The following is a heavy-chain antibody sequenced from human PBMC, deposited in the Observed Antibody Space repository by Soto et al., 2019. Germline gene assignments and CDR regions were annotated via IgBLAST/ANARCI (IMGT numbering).Heavy chain of an antibody. CDR1: GDSISSGGYY. V-gene: IGHV4-31*03. CDR3: ARVKGGTTRRAFDS. D-gene: IGHD1-7*01. CDR2: IYDNGGA. Sequence: QVQLQESGPGLVKPSQTLSITCTFSGDSISSGGYYWSWIRQHPGKVLEWIGYIYDNGGAYYSPSLKGRVVISVDRSENQFSLRLSSVTAADTAVYYCARVKGGTTRRAFDSWGQGTLVTVSS. J-gene: IGHJ4*02.